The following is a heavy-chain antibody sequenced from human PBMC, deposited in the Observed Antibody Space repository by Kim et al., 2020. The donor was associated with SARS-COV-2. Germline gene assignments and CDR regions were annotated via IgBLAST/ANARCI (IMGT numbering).Heavy chain of an antibody. J-gene: IGHJ6*02. CDR1: GGSISSSSYY. CDR2: IYYSGST. D-gene: IGHD6-13*01. V-gene: IGHV4-39*01. Sequence: SETLSLTCTVSGGSISSSSYYWGWIRQPPGKGLEWIGTIYYSGSTYYNPSLKSRVTISVDTSKNQISLKLSSVTAADTAVYYCARQMTAAADHLAEMDVWGQGTTVTVSS. CDR3: ARQMTAAADHLAEMDV.